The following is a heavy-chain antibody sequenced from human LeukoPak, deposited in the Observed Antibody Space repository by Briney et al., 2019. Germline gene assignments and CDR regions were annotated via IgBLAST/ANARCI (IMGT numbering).Heavy chain of an antibody. CDR3: TRTYYYDSSGYYYGRDAFDI. CDR2: ISPSGGST. J-gene: IGHJ3*02. Sequence: ASVLISCKASGYTFTTYYIHWVRQAPGQGLEWMGIISPSGGSTGYAQKFQGRVTMSRDTSTSTVYMELSSLRSEDTAVYYCTRTYYYDSSGYYYGRDAFDIWGEGT. V-gene: IGHV1-46*01. CDR1: GYTFTTYY. D-gene: IGHD3-22*01.